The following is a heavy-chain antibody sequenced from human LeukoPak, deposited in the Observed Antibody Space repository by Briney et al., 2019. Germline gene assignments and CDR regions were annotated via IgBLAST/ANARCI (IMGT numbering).Heavy chain of an antibody. CDR1: GYTFTNFY. CDR2: INPTTGST. CDR3: ARDLNPQSIGMRAFDI. V-gene: IGHV1-46*01. Sequence: VASVKVSCKASGYTFTNFYLHWVRQAPGQGLEWMGIINPTTGSTTYAQKLQGRVTMTRDMPTSTVYMELSSLRSEDTAVYFCARDLNPQSIGMRAFDIWGQGTMVTASS. J-gene: IGHJ3*02. D-gene: IGHD1-14*01.